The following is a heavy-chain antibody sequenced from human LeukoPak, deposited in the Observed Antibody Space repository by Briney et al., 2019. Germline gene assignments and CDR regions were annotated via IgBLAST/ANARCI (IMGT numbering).Heavy chain of an antibody. J-gene: IGHJ4*02. CDR2: IIPIFGTA. V-gene: IGHV1-69*13. Sequence: SVKVSCKASGGTFSSYAISWVRQAPGQGLEWMGGIIPIFGTANYAQKFQGRVTITADESTSTAYMELSSLRSEDTAVYYCARGGVFETTVAPNDYWGQGTLVTVSS. CDR3: ARGGVFETTVAPNDY. D-gene: IGHD4-11*01. CDR1: GGTFSSYA.